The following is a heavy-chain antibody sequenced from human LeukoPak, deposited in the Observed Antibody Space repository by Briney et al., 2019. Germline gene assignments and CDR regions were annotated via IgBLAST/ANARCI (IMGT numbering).Heavy chain of an antibody. CDR3: ARDLVGSSWAFDY. Sequence: GGSLRLSCAASGFTFSSYAMSWVRQAPGKGLEWVSGISGSGGTTYYADSVKGRFTISRDNSKNTLYLQMNSLRSEDTAVYYCARDLVGSSWAFDYWGQGTLVTVSS. V-gene: IGHV3-23*01. CDR1: GFTFSSYA. D-gene: IGHD6-13*01. CDR2: ISGSGGTT. J-gene: IGHJ4*02.